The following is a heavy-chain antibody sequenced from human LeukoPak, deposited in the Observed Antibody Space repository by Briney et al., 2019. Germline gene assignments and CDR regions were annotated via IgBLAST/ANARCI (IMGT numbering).Heavy chain of an antibody. V-gene: IGHV3-7*03. CDR3: ARSSYSSSSSV. CDR2: INSDGSEG. Sequence: PGGSLRHSCAVSGFTFSGFWMSWSRQAPGTGLEWVASINSDGSEGYYADVVKGRFTISRDNAKNSLYLQINSLRAEDTAVYYCARSSYSSSSSVWGQGTMVTVSS. CDR1: GFTFSGFW. D-gene: IGHD6-6*01. J-gene: IGHJ3*01.